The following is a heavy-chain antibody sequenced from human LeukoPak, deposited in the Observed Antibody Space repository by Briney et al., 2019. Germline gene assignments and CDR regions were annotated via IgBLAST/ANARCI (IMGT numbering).Heavy chain of an antibody. CDR1: GFTFSSYW. Sequence: GGSLRLSCAASGFTFSSYWMSWVRQAPGKGLEWVANIKQDGSEKYYVDSVKGRFTISRDNAKNSLYLQMNSLRAEDTAVYYCARERGAYCGGDCLDAFDIWGQGTMVTVSS. D-gene: IGHD2-21*01. V-gene: IGHV3-7*01. J-gene: IGHJ3*02. CDR3: ARERGAYCGGDCLDAFDI. CDR2: IKQDGSEK.